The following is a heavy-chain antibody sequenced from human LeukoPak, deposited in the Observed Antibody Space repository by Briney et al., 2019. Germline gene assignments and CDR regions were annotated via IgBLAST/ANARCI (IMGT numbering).Heavy chain of an antibody. CDR2: VSSRMGT. Sequence: GGSLRLSCAASGFILSSHGMSWVRQAPGRGLEWVSTVSSRMGTFYTDSVKGRFITSRDNSKNTLLLEMNSLRAEDTAVYYCATTRPYGTTWAGAFEDWGQGTLVTVSS. CDR1: GFILSSHG. V-gene: IGHV3-23*01. J-gene: IGHJ4*02. D-gene: IGHD6-19*01. CDR3: ATTRPYGTTWAGAFED.